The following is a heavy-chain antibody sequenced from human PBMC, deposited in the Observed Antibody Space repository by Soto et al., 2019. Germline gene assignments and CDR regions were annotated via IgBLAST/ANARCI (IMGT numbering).Heavy chain of an antibody. V-gene: IGHV3-23*01. Sequence: GGSLRLSCAASGFTFSSYAMSWVRQAPGKGLEWVSAISGSGGSTYYADSVKGRFTISRDNSKNTLYLQMNSLRAEDTAVYYCANPMPLSSSTGPDAFDIWGQGTMVTVSS. D-gene: IGHD6-6*01. CDR2: ISGSGGST. CDR3: ANPMPLSSSTGPDAFDI. CDR1: GFTFSSYA. J-gene: IGHJ3*02.